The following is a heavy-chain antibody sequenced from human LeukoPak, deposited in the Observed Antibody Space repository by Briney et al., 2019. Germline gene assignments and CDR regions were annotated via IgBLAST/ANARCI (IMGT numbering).Heavy chain of an antibody. V-gene: IGHV3-33*01. Sequence: GGSLRLSCAASGFTFSSYGMPWVRQAPGKGLEWVAVIWYDGSNKYYADSVKGRFTISRDNSKNTLYLQMNSLRAEDTAVYYCARDGVDTAMANAFDIWGQGTMVTVSS. D-gene: IGHD5-18*01. CDR3: ARDGVDTAMANAFDI. J-gene: IGHJ3*02. CDR1: GFTFSSYG. CDR2: IWYDGSNK.